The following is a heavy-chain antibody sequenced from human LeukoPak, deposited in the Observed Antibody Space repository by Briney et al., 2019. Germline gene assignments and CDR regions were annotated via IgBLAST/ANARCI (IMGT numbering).Heavy chain of an antibody. Sequence: GASVKVSCKASGYTFTGYYMHWVRQAPGQGLEWMGWINPNSGGTNHAQKFQGRVTMTRDTSISTAYMELSRLRSDDTAVYYCARVAPTMVRGAPYGYWGQGTLVTVSS. CDR2: INPNSGGT. CDR1: GYTFTGYY. V-gene: IGHV1-2*02. CDR3: ARVAPTMVRGAPYGY. D-gene: IGHD3-10*01. J-gene: IGHJ4*02.